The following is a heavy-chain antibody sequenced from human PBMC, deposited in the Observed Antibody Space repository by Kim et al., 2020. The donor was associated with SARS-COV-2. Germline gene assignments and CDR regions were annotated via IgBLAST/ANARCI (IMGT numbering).Heavy chain of an antibody. CDR2: INAGSGNT. D-gene: IGHD3-3*01. J-gene: IGHJ4*02. CDR3: ARGGAVLRFLEWLSSYFDY. V-gene: IGHV1-3*01. Sequence: ASVKVSCKASGYTFSNYAIHWVRQAPGQRLEWMGWINAGSGNTEYSQKFQGRLIITRDTSASTAYMELSSLRSEDTAVYYCARGGAVLRFLEWLSSYFDYWGQGTLVTVCS. CDR1: GYTFSNYA.